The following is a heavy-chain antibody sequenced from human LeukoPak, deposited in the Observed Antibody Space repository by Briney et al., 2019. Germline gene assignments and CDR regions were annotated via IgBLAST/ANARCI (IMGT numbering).Heavy chain of an antibody. CDR3: ARAFTYDFWSKYYYYGMDV. J-gene: IGHJ6*02. V-gene: IGHV1-69*13. D-gene: IGHD3-3*01. CDR2: IIPIFGTA. CDR1: GGTFSSYA. Sequence: RASVTVSCKASGGTFSSYAISWVRQAPGQGLEWMGGIIPIFGTANYAQKFQGRVTITADESTSTAYMELSSLRSEDTAVYYCARAFTYDFWSKYYYYGMDVWGQGTTVTVSS.